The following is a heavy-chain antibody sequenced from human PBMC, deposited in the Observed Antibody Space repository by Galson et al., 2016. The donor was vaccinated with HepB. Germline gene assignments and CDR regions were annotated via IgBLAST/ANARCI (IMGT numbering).Heavy chain of an antibody. D-gene: IGHD5-12*01. CDR1: GFTFSRYG. CDR3: ASEAPILAPTLDY. Sequence: SLRLSCAVSGFTFSRYGMYWVRQAPAKGLEWVALISYDGSNKYYADSVKGRFTISRDNSKNTLYLQMNSLRAEGTAVYYCASEAPILAPTLDYWGQGTLVIVSS. CDR2: ISYDGSNK. J-gene: IGHJ4*02. V-gene: IGHV3-30*03.